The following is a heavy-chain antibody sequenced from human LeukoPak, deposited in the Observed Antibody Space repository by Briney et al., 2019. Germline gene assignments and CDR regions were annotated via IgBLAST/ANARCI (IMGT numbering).Heavy chain of an antibody. CDR2: IYSGGST. CDR3: ARELVDPRAFDI. J-gene: IGHJ3*02. D-gene: IGHD1-7*01. Sequence: PGGSLTPFHPASSFTVSSNYISSVRQAPRNWLEWVSVIYSGGSTYYATPVKGRSTTSRDNSKNKLYLQMNSLRAEDTAVYYCARELVDPRAFDIWGQGTMVTVSS. V-gene: IGHV3-66*02. CDR1: SFTVSSNY.